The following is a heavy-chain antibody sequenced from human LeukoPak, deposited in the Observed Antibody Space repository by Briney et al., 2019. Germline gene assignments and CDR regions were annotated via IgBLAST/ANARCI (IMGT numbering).Heavy chain of an antibody. V-gene: IGHV3-48*01. CDR3: ARDRPHNWFDP. D-gene: IGHD6-6*01. CDR1: GFTFSSYS. J-gene: IGHJ5*02. CDR2: ISSSSSTI. Sequence: GSLRLSCAASGFTFSSYSMNWVRQAPGKGLEWVSYISSSSSTIYYADSVKGRFTISRDNAKNSLYLQMNSLRAEDTAVYYCARDRPHNWFDPWGQGTLVTVSS.